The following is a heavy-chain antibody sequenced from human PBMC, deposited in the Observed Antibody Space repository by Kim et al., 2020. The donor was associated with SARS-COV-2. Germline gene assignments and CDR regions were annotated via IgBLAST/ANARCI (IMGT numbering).Heavy chain of an antibody. CDR1: GSTFSAFA. D-gene: IGHD5-18*01. J-gene: IGHJ6*02. Sequence: GGPLRLSCAASGSTFSAFAVNWVRQAPGKGLEWVSGISSRGGDTYYADSVKGRFIISRDYSKNTLFLQMNSLRGEDTASYFCARSATAMVYDYSYGMDVCGQVTTVTVSS. CDR3: ARSATAMVYDYSYGMDV. CDR2: ISSRGGDT. V-gene: IGHV3-23*01.